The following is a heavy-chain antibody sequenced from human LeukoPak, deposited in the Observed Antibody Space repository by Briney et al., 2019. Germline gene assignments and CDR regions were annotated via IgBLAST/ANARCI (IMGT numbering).Heavy chain of an antibody. Sequence: PSETLSLTCTVSDGSISSSSYYWGWIRQPPGKGLEWIGSIYYSGSTYYNPSLKSRVTISVDTSKNQFSLKLSSVTAADTAVYYCVRLAPRDSSWSSAFDIWGQGTMVTVSS. D-gene: IGHD6-13*01. J-gene: IGHJ3*02. CDR1: DGSISSSSYY. CDR3: VRLAPRDSSWSSAFDI. V-gene: IGHV4-39*01. CDR2: IYYSGST.